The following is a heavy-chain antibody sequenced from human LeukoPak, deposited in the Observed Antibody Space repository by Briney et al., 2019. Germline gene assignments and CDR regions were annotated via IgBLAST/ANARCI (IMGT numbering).Heavy chain of an antibody. CDR2: ISGSGGST. V-gene: IGHV3-23*01. Sequence: GGSLRLSCAACGFTFSSYAMSWVRQAPGQGREWVSAISGSGGSTYYADSVKGRFTISRDNSKNTLYLQMNSLRAEDTAVYYCAIPIDVPAATWGQGTLVTVSS. CDR1: GFTFSSYA. CDR3: AIPIDVPAAT. J-gene: IGHJ5*02. D-gene: IGHD2-2*01.